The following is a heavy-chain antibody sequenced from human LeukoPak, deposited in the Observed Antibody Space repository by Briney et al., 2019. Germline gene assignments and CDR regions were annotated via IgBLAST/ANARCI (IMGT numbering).Heavy chain of an antibody. CDR3: ARVFTRAANWFDP. J-gene: IGHJ5*02. D-gene: IGHD2-21*01. CDR2: INTKTGNL. Sequence: ASVKVSCMASGYTFTTYAMNWVRQAPGQGLEWMGWINTKTGNLTYAQGFTGRFVFSLDTSVSTAYLQTSSLKAEDTAVYYCARVFTRAANWFDPWGQGTLVTVSS. V-gene: IGHV7-4-1*02. CDR1: GYTFTTYA.